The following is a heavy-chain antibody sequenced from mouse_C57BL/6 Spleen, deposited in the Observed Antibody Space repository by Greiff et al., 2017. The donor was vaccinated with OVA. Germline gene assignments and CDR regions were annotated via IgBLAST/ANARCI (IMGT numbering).Heavy chain of an antibody. J-gene: IGHJ1*03. D-gene: IGHD1-1*01. Sequence: VQVVESGPELVKPGASVKISCKASGYAFSSSWMNWVKQRPGKGLEWIGRIYPGDGDTNYNGKFKGKATLTADKSSSTAYMQLSSLTSDDSAVYFCAIPYYYGGWYFDVWGTGTTVTVSS. V-gene: IGHV1-82*01. CDR2: IYPGDGDT. CDR3: AIPYYYGGWYFDV. CDR1: GYAFSSSW.